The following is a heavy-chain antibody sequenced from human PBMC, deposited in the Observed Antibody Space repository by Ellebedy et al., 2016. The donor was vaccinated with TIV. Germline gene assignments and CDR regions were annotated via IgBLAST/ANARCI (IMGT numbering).Heavy chain of an antibody. D-gene: IGHD3-22*01. Sequence: MPSETLSLTCTVSGGSISSYYWSWIRQPPGKGLEWIGYIYYSGSTNYNPSLKSRVTISVDTSKNQFSLKLSSVTAADTAVYYCARTKYYYDSSGYYLRAFDIWGQGTMVTVSS. J-gene: IGHJ3*02. V-gene: IGHV4-59*01. CDR2: IYYSGST. CDR1: GGSISSYY. CDR3: ARTKYYYDSSGYYLRAFDI.